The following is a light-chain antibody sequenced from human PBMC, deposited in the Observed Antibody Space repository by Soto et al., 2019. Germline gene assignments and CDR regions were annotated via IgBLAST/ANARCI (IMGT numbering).Light chain of an antibody. CDR1: QSISSW. CDR2: AAS. V-gene: IGKV1-39*01. J-gene: IGKJ1*01. Sequence: DIQLTQSPSTLSASLRLRVTLTCRASQSISSWLAWYQQKPGKAPKVLIYAASTLQSGVPSRFSGSGSGTDFTLTISSLQPEDFATYYCQQSYSTPRTFGHGTKV. CDR3: QQSYSTPRT.